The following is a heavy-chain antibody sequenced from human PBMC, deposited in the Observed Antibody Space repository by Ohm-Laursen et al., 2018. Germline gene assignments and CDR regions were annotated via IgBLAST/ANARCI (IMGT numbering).Heavy chain of an antibody. Sequence: SETLSLTCSVSGGSISSYYWSWTRQSPGKGLEWIGYIYKSGSTNYNPSLKSRVTISKDTSKNQFSLKLTSVTAADTAVYYCARHAAYCGGDCYSRWFDPWGQGTLVTVSS. D-gene: IGHD2-21*02. CDR2: IYKSGST. CDR3: ARHAAYCGGDCYSRWFDP. CDR1: GGSISSYY. J-gene: IGHJ5*02. V-gene: IGHV4-59*08.